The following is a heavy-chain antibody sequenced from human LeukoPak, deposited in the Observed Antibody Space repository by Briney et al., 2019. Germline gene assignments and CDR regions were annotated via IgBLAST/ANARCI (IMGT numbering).Heavy chain of an antibody. V-gene: IGHV1-46*01. CDR2: INPSGGST. D-gene: IGHD3-9*01. Sequence: ASVKVSCKASGYTFTSYYMHWVRQAPGQGLEWMGIINPSGGSTSYAQKFQGRVTMTRDTSTSTVYMELSSLRSEDTAVYYCARDREGYYDILTGYYGVGAFDIWGQGTMVTVSS. CDR3: ARDREGYYDILTGYYGVGAFDI. CDR1: GYTFTSYY. J-gene: IGHJ3*02.